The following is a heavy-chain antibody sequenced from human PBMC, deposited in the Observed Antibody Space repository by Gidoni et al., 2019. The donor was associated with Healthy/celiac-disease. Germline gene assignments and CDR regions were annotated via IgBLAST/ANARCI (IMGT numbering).Heavy chain of an antibody. CDR2: IWYDGSNK. J-gene: IGHJ4*02. CDR3: ARGGVHIRFLEWLSSFDY. V-gene: IGHV3-33*08. Sequence: VQLVESGGGVVQPGRSLRLSCAASGFTFSSYGMHWVRQAPGKGLEWVAVIWYDGSNKYYADSVKGRFTISRDNSKNTLYLQMNSLRAEDTAVYYCARGGVHIRFLEWLSSFDYWGQGTLVTVSS. D-gene: IGHD3-3*01. CDR1: GFTFSSYG.